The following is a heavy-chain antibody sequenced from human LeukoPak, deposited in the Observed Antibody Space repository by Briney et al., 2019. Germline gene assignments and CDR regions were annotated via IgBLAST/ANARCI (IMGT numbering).Heavy chain of an antibody. V-gene: IGHV3-49*04. CDR1: GFTFSSYA. Sequence: GGSLRLSCAASGFTFSSYAMSWVRQAPGKGLEWVGFIRSKAYGGTTEYAASVKGRFTISRDDSKSIAYLQMNSLKTEDTAVYYCTREGVGNYWGQGTLVTVSS. D-gene: IGHD2-8*01. J-gene: IGHJ4*02. CDR2: IRSKAYGGTT. CDR3: TREGVGNY.